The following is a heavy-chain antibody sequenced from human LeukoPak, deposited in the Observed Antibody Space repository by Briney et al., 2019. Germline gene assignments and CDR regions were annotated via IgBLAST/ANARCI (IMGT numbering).Heavy chain of an antibody. J-gene: IGHJ3*02. CDR1: GGPISSGGYY. D-gene: IGHD4-23*01. CDR2: LYYSGST. CDR3: ARFYGGNSGMLPRATFDI. Sequence: SQTLSLTCAVSGGPISSGGYYWSWIRQHPGKGLEWIGYLYYSGSTYYNPSLKSRVIISVDTSKNQFSLKLSSVTAADTAVYYCARFYGGNSGMLPRATFDIWGQGTMVTVPS. V-gene: IGHV4-31*11.